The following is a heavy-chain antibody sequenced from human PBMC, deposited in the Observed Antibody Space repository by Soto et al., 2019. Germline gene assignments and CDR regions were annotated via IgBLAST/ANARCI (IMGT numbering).Heavy chain of an antibody. Sequence: QVQLVQSGAEVKKPGSSVKVSCKASGSTFSSYTISWVRQAPGQGLEWMGRIIPILGIANYAQKFQGRVTITAGKTPNTAYMERRSLRSEDAAGYYWVRGSSTTRGVDYRGQGTLVTVSS. V-gene: IGHV1-69*02. CDR1: GSTFSSYT. J-gene: IGHJ4*02. CDR3: VRGSSTTRGVDY. CDR2: IIPILGIA. D-gene: IGHD2-2*01.